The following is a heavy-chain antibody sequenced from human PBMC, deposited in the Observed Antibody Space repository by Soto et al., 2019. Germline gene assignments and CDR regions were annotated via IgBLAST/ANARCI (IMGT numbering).Heavy chain of an antibody. CDR1: GFTFSDYY. Sequence: GGSLRLSCAASGFTFSDYYMSWIRQAPGKGLEWVSYISSSGSTIYYADSVKGRFTISRDNAKNSLYLQMNSLRAEDTAVYYCASTLVVPAAPLEYFQHWGQGTLVTVSS. D-gene: IGHD2-2*01. CDR3: ASTLVVPAAPLEYFQH. V-gene: IGHV3-11*01. J-gene: IGHJ1*01. CDR2: ISSSGSTI.